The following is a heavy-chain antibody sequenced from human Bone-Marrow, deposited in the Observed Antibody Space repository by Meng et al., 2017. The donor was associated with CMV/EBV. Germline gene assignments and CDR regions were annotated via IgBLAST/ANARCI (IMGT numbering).Heavy chain of an antibody. D-gene: IGHD6-19*01. CDR2: IRSDGSAT. J-gene: IGHJ4*02. CDR1: GYTFSDYY. Sequence: QVQLMQSGGGGKEPGASVKVSCKTSGYTFSDYYMHWVRQAPGQGLEWMGWIRSDGSATNYAQKFRGRVTMTRDASVSTAYMELSGLTSDDTAVYFCVRSSGWSLFDYWGPGALVTVSS. V-gene: IGHV1-2*02. CDR3: VRSSGWSLFDY.